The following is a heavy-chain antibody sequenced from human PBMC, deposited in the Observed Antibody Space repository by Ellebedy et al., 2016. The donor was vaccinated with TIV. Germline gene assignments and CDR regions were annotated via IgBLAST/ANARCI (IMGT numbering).Heavy chain of an antibody. D-gene: IGHD3-10*01. Sequence: KVSCKGSGYSFTSYWIAWVRQMPGKGLEWMGIIQPGDSDTRCSPSFQGQVTISADKSINTAYLQWSSLKASETAMNYCARQMYYSGSGSYSYNGFDPWGQGTLITVSS. V-gene: IGHV5-51*01. CDR1: GYSFTSYW. J-gene: IGHJ5*02. CDR3: ARQMYYSGSGSYSYNGFDP. CDR2: IQPGDSDT.